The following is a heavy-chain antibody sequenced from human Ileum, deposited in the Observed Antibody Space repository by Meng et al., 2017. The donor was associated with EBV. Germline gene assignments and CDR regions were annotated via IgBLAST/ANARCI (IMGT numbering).Heavy chain of an antibody. V-gene: IGHV4-4*02. D-gene: IGHD3-22*01. Sequence: HVPLEETAPGLVKPSETLSLPCAVSGGSISRSDWWSWVRQPPGKGLEWIGETSHSGSTNYSPSLKSRVTISLDKSKNQLSLKLNSVTAADTAVYYCASSDYYRSDYWGQGTLVTVSS. CDR1: GGSISRSDW. J-gene: IGHJ4*02. CDR3: ASSDYYRSDY. CDR2: TSHSGST.